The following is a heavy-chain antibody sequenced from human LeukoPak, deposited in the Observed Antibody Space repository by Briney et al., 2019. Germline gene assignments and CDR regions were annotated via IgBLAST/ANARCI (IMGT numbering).Heavy chain of an antibody. Sequence: GESLKISCKGSGYSFTNYWIGWVRQMPGKGLEWMGIIYPGDSDTRYSPSFQGQVTISADKSISTAYLQWSSLKASDTAMYYCARLSPNYYDSSGYQNDLDYWGQGTLVTVSS. CDR1: GYSFTNYW. CDR3: ARLSPNYYDSSGYQNDLDY. CDR2: IYPGDSDT. V-gene: IGHV5-51*01. J-gene: IGHJ4*02. D-gene: IGHD3-22*01.